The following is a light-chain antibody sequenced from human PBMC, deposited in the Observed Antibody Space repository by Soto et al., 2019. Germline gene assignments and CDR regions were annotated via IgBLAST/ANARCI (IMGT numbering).Light chain of an antibody. CDR1: QDISSH. CDR3: QQVKSFLPLT. CDR2: AAS. Sequence: IQMNQSPSTLSGSVGDRVTITCRASQDISSHLAWYQQKPGKAPKVLIYAASTLESGIPSRFSGSGSGTDFTLTISSLQAEDFATYYCQQVKSFLPLTFGGGTKVDI. V-gene: IGKV1-9*01. J-gene: IGKJ4*01.